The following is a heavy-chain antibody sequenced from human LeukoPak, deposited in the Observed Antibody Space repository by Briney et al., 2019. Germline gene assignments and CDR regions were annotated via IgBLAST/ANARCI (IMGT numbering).Heavy chain of an antibody. V-gene: IGHV3-7*01. CDR1: GFTFSSYW. CDR2: IKQDGSEK. CDR3: ARVAKYDFWSGYYNYYFDY. J-gene: IGHJ4*02. Sequence: PGGSLRLSCAASGFTFSSYWMSWVRQAPGKGLEWVANIKQDGSEKYYVDSVKGRFTISRDNAKNSLYLQMNSLRAEDTAVYYCARVAKYDFWSGYYNYYFDYWGQGTLVTVSS. D-gene: IGHD3-3*01.